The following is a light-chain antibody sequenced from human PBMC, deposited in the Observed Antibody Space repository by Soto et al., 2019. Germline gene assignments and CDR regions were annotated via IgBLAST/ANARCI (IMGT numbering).Light chain of an antibody. CDR3: SSLASSRTPGV. V-gene: IGLV2-14*01. CDR2: GVS. CDR1: SSDVGAYNY. Sequence: QSVLTQPASVSGSPGQSITISCTGTSSDVGAYNYVSWYQHHPGKAPKVMIYGVSNRPSGVSNRFSGSKSGNTASLTISGLQAEDEADYYCSSLASSRTPGVFGGGTKLTGL. J-gene: IGLJ3*02.